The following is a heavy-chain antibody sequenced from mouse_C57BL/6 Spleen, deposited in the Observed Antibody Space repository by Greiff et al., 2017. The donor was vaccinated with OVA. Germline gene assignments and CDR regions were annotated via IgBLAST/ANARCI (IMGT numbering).Heavy chain of an antibody. CDR2: ISGGGGNT. Sequence: EVQGVESGGGLVKPGGSLKLSCAASGFTFSSYTMSWVRQTPEKRLEWVATISGGGGNTYYPDSVKGRFTISRDNAKNTLYLQMSSLRSEDTALFYCARDGNWYLDVWGTGTTVTDSS. CDR1: GFTFSSYT. V-gene: IGHV5-9*01. J-gene: IGHJ1*03. D-gene: IGHD2-3*01. CDR3: ARDGNWYLDV.